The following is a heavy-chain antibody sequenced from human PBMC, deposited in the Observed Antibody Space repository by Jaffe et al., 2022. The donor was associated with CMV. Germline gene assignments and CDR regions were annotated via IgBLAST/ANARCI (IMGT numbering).Heavy chain of an antibody. D-gene: IGHD3-22*01. CDR3: AREGYYDINAYYYQTRYYFDY. Sequence: QVQLVQSGAEVKKPGSSVKVSCKASGGTFSSYAITWVRQAPGQGLEWMGGIIPKFGTPNYAQKFQDRVTFSTDASTSTAYMELSSLKSEDTAVYYCAREGYYDINAYYYQTRYYFDYWGQGTLVTVSS. CDR2: IIPKFGTP. J-gene: IGHJ4*02. CDR1: GGTFSSYA. V-gene: IGHV1-69*01.